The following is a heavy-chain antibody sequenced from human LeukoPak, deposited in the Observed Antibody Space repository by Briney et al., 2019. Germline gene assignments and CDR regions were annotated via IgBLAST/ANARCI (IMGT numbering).Heavy chain of an antibody. V-gene: IGHV3-7*01. CDR2: IKHDGSED. CDR1: GFTFSIYW. Sequence: PGGSLKLSCAASGFTFSIYWMTWARQAPGKGLEWVATIKHDGSEDYYLDSVKGRFTISRDNAKSSMWLQLSSLRAEDTAVYYCGRDQTSFYWGQGSLVTVSS. CDR3: GRDQTSFY. J-gene: IGHJ4*02.